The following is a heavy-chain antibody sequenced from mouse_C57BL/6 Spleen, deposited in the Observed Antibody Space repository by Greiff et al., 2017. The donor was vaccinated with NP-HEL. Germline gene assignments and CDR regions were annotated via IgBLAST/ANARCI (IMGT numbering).Heavy chain of an antibody. V-gene: IGHV5-17*01. CDR1: GFTFSDYG. CDR2: ISSGSSTI. J-gene: IGHJ4*01. CDR3: ARGGLIYYGNFYAMDD. Sequence: DVKLVESGGGLVKPGGSLKLSCAASGFTFSDYGMHWVRQAPEKGLEWVAYISSGSSTIYYADTVKGRFTISRDNAKNTLFLQMTSLRSEDTAMYYCARGGLIYYGNFYAMDDWGPGTSVTVSS. D-gene: IGHD2-1*01.